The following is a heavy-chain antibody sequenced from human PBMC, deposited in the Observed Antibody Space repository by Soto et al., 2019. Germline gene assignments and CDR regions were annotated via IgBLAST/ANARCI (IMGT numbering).Heavy chain of an antibody. Sequence: SETLSLTCTVSGGSVSSGSYYWSWIRQPPGKGLEWIGYIYYSGSTNYNPSLKSRVTISVDTSKNPFSLKLGSVTAADTAVYYCARLNYDSSGYWFDPWGQGTLVTVSS. CDR2: IYYSGST. D-gene: IGHD3-22*01. CDR1: GGSVSSGSYY. CDR3: ARLNYDSSGYWFDP. V-gene: IGHV4-61*01. J-gene: IGHJ5*02.